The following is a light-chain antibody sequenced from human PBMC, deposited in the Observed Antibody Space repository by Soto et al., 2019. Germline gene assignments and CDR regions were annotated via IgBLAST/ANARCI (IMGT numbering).Light chain of an antibody. CDR3: QQTRSYPST. CDR1: QSVSSSY. CDR2: GAS. Sequence: EIVLTQSPGTLSLSPGEGATLSCRASQSVSSSYLAWYQQKPGQAPRLLIYGASTRATGIPDRFSGSGSGTDFTLTISSLQAEDFATYYCQQTRSYPSTFGGGTKVDIK. J-gene: IGKJ4*01. V-gene: IGKV3-20*01.